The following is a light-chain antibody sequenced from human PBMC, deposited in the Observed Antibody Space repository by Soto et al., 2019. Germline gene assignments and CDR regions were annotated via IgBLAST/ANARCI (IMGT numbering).Light chain of an antibody. CDR1: QSVKTF. V-gene: IGKV3-11*01. CDR3: QQRSNWPPIT. Sequence: EIGVTQSPATLSLSQRERATLSCRASQSVKTFLVWYQQRPGQAPRLLIYDASHRAAGIPARFSGSGFGTDFTLTISSLEPEDAAVYYCQQRSNWPPITFGQGTLLAIK. CDR2: DAS. J-gene: IGKJ5*01.